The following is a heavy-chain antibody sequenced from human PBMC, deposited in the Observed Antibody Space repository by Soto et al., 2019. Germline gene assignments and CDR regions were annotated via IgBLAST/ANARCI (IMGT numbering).Heavy chain of an antibody. CDR3: ARGGEYSYVPFDY. V-gene: IGHV3-74*01. CDR1: GFTFSSYW. Sequence: EVQLVESGGGLVQPGGSLRLSCAASGFTFSSYWMHWVRRAPGKGLVWVSRINSDGSSTSYADSVKGRFTISRDNAKNTLYLQMNSLRAEDTAVYYCARGGEYSYVPFDYWGQGTLVTVSS. CDR2: INSDGSST. J-gene: IGHJ4*02. D-gene: IGHD5-18*01.